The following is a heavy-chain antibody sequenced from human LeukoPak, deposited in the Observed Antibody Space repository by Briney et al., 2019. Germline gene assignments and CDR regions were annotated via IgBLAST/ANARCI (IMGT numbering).Heavy chain of an antibody. D-gene: IGHD3-3*01. CDR1: GGTFSSNG. J-gene: IGHJ4*02. Sequence: SVKVSGKSSGGTFSSNGISWLRQAPGQDLEWMGGIIPIFGTTDYAQKFQGRVTITADEARSTAYMELSSLTFDDTAVYYCARDLLPMTVFGVVNDWGQGTLVTVSS. CDR2: IIPIFGTT. CDR3: ARDLLPMTVFGVVND. V-gene: IGHV1-69*13.